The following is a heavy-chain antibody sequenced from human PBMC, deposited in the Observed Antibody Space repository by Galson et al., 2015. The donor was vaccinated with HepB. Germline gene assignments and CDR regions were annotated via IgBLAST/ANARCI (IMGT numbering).Heavy chain of an antibody. CDR3: VKKDSPSFFDY. J-gene: IGHJ4*02. V-gene: IGHV3-23*01. Sequence: SLRLSCAASGFTFSSYAMNWVRQAPGKGLEWVSGISGSGGSTYYADAVKGRFTISRDNSKNTLYLQVSSLSPEDTAVYYCVKKDSPSFFDYWGQGTLVTVSS. CDR1: GFTFSSYA. CDR2: ISGSGGST. D-gene: IGHD2-15*01.